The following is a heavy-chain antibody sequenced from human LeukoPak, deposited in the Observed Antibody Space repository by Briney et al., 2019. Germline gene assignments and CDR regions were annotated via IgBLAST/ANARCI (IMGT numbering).Heavy chain of an antibody. CDR1: GYSISSGYY. V-gene: IGHV4-38-2*01. D-gene: IGHD3-10*01. Sequence: PSETRSLTCAVSGYSISSGYYWGWIRQPPGKGLEWIGSMSHNRGTYYNPSLKSRVTISMDTSKNQFSLRLSSVTAADTAVYYCASYYASGVSAYNYYGMDVWGKGTTVTVSS. CDR2: MSHNRGT. J-gene: IGHJ6*04. CDR3: ASYYASGVSAYNYYGMDV.